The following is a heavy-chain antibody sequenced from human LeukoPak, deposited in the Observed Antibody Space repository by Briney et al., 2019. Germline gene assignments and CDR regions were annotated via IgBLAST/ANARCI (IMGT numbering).Heavy chain of an antibody. V-gene: IGHV3-48*04. J-gene: IGHJ2*01. CDR3: AGGKLLWFGEPWYFDL. CDR2: ISSRGSTI. Sequence: GGSLRLSCAAAGFTFSDDSMNWVRQAPGKGLEWVSYISSRGSTIDYVCSVKGRFTIFRDNAENSLYLQIHRLRAEDTAIYSCAGGKLLWFGEPWYFDLWGRGTLVTVSS. D-gene: IGHD3-10*01. CDR1: GFTFSDDS.